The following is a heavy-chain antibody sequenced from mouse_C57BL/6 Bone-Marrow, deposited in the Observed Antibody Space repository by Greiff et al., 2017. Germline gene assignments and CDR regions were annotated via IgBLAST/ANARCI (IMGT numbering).Heavy chain of an antibody. CDR2: IDPENGDT. V-gene: IGHV14-4*01. D-gene: IGHD1-1*01. J-gene: IGHJ3*01. Sequence: VQLQQSGAELVRPGASVKLSCTASGFNIKDDYMHWVKQRPEQGLEWIGWIDPENGDTEYASKFQGKATITADTSANTAYLQLSSLTSEDTAVYYCTICYYGGFAYWGQGTLVTVSA. CDR3: TICYYGGFAY. CDR1: GFNIKDDY.